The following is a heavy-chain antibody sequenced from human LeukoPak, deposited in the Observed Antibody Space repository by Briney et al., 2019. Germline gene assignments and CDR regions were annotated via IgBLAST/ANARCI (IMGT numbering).Heavy chain of an antibody. J-gene: IGHJ3*02. V-gene: IGHV1-69*06. D-gene: IGHD3-3*01. CDR2: IIPIFGTV. CDR3: ARAGFGKGAFDI. Sequence: ASVKVSCTASGGTFSSYAITWVRQAPGQGLEWMGGIIPIFGTVNSAQKFQGRVTITADKSTSTAYMELSSLRSEDTAVYYCARAGFGKGAFDIWGQGTMVTVSS. CDR1: GGTFSSYA.